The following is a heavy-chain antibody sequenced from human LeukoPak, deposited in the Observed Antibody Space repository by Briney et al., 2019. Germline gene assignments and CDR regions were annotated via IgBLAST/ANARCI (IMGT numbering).Heavy chain of an antibody. D-gene: IGHD4-23*01. CDR3: AREPFEYGGNFRGMDV. CDR1: GVSISSYY. V-gene: IGHV4-59*08. CDR2: IYYSGST. J-gene: IGHJ6*02. Sequence: PSESLSLTCTASGVSISSYYWSWIRQPPGKGLEWIGYIYYSGSTNYNPSLKSRETIPVDTSENEYALKVSSVNGGDSAVYYCAREPFEYGGNFRGMDVWGQGTTVSVSS.